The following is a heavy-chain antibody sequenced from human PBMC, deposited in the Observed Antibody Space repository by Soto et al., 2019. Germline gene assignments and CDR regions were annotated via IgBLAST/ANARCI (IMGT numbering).Heavy chain of an antibody. D-gene: IGHD3-16*01. J-gene: IGHJ2*01. CDR1: GFTFSSYS. V-gene: IGHV3-21*01. Sequence: EVQLVESGGGLVKPGGSLRLSCAASGFTFSSYSMNWVRQAPGKGLEWVSSISSSSSNIYYADAVKGRFTMSRDNAKKLVDRQMKSPRGGDTAVYYCARDGGRRGGGYFDLWGRGTLVTVSS. CDR2: ISSSSSNI. CDR3: ARDGGRRGGGYFDL.